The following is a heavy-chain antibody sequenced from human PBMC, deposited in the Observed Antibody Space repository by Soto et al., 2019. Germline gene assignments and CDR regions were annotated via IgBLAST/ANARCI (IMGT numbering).Heavy chain of an antibody. CDR3: VRRHVSATGIDWFDP. D-gene: IGHD6-13*01. CDR2: INAANGDT. Sequence: ASVKVSCKASGYTFTSYGIHWVRQAPGQRLEWMGWINAANGDTKYSPKFQGRVTITRDTSASTAYMELSSLRSEDTAVYYCVRRHVSATGIDWFDPWGQGTMVTVSS. V-gene: IGHV1-3*01. J-gene: IGHJ5*02. CDR1: GYTFTSYG.